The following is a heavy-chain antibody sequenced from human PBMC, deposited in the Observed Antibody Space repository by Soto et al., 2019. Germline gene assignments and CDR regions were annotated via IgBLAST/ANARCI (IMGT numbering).Heavy chain of an antibody. J-gene: IGHJ3*02. V-gene: IGHV4-39*01. Sequence: SETLSLTCVVSGGTISTSNYYWAWIRQPPGKALEWIGSIHFSENTYYNPSLWSRVTISVDTTQNQISQSLGSVSAADTAVYYCARARGSRNRNALNIWGNGTMVTVSS. CDR2: IHFSENT. CDR3: ARARGSRNRNALNI. CDR1: GGTISTSNYY. D-gene: IGHD3-10*01.